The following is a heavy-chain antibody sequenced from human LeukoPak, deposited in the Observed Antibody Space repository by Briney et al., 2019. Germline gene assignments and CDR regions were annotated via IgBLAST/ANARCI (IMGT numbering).Heavy chain of an antibody. J-gene: IGHJ4*02. Sequence: GGSLRLSCAASGFTFSSYWMSWVRQAPGKGLEWVANIKQDGSEKYYVDSVKGRFTISRDNAKNPLYLQMNSLRVEDTAVYYCARERAYSSSWGYFDYWGQGTLVTVSS. D-gene: IGHD6-13*01. CDR1: GFTFSSYW. CDR2: IKQDGSEK. V-gene: IGHV3-7*01. CDR3: ARERAYSSSWGYFDY.